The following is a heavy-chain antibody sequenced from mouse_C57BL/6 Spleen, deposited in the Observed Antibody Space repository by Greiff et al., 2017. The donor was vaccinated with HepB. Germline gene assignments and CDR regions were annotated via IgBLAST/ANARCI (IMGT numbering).Heavy chain of an antibody. D-gene: IGHD2-1*01. V-gene: IGHV1-22*01. CDR1: GYTFTDYN. Sequence: VQLQQSGPELVKPGASVKMSCKASGYTFTDYNMHWVKQSHGKSLEWIGYINPNNGGTSYNQKFKGKATLTVNKSSSTAYMELRSLTSEDSAVYYCAREAYGNYGDFDYWGQGTTLTVSS. J-gene: IGHJ2*01. CDR3: AREAYGNYGDFDY. CDR2: INPNNGGT.